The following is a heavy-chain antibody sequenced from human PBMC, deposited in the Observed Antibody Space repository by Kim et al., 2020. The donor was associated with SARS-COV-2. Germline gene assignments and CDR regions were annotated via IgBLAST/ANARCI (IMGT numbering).Heavy chain of an antibody. J-gene: IGHJ4*02. CDR1: GGSFSGYY. CDR2: INHSGST. D-gene: IGHD1-26*01. V-gene: IGHV4-34*01. CDR3: ARGLVGATTADPFDY. Sequence: SETLSLTCAVYGGSFSGYYWSWIRQPPGKGLEWIGEINHSGSTNYNPSLKSRVTISVDTSKNQFSLKLSSVTAADTAVYYCARGLVGATTADPFDYWGQGTLVTVSS.